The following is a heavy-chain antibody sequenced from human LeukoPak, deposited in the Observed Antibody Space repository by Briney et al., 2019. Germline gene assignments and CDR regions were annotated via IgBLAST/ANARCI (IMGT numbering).Heavy chain of an antibody. CDR1: GFTVDSND. Sequence: PGGSLRLSCAASGFTVDSNDFNWVRQAPGKGLEWVSVIYSGGSTYYADSVKGRFTISRDNSKNTLYLQMNSLRAEDTAVYYCARALSLWLSNFDYWGQGTLVTVSS. CDR2: IYSGGST. CDR3: ARALSLWLSNFDY. V-gene: IGHV3-66*01. D-gene: IGHD5-18*01. J-gene: IGHJ4*02.